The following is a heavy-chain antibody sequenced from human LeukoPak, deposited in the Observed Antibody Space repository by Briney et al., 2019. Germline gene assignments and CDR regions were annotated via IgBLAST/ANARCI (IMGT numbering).Heavy chain of an antibody. CDR2: ISAYNGNT. CDR1: GYTFTSYG. Sequence: ASVKVSCKASGYTFTSYGISWVRQAPGQGLEWMRWISAYNGNTNYAQKLQGRVTMTTDTSTSTANMELRSLRSDDTAVYHCARVIVVVPAASYYFDYWGQGTLVTVSS. V-gene: IGHV1-18*01. J-gene: IGHJ4*02. D-gene: IGHD2-2*01. CDR3: ARVIVVVPAASYYFDY.